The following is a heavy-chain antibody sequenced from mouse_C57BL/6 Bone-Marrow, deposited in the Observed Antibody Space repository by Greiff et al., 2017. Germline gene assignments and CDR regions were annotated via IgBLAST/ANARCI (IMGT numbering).Heavy chain of an antibody. D-gene: IGHD4-1*01. CDR3: ARSTNWVFDY. V-gene: IGHV7-3*01. Sequence: EVQLVESGGGLVQPGGSLSLSCAASGFTFTDYYMSWVRQPPGKALAWLGFIRNKANGYTTEYSASVKGRFTISRDNSQSILYLQMNALRAEDSATYYCARSTNWVFDYWGQGTTLTVSS. CDR2: IRNKANGYTT. CDR1: GFTFTDYY. J-gene: IGHJ2*01.